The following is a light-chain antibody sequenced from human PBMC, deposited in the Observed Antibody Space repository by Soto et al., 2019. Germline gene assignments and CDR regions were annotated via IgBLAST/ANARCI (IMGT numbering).Light chain of an antibody. CDR2: DAS. CDR3: QQRSNWPLT. CDR1: QGVSSY. V-gene: IGKV3-11*01. J-gene: IGKJ4*01. Sequence: EIVLTQSPATLSLSPGERATLSCRASQGVSSYLAWYQQKPGQAPRLLIYDASNRATGIPARSSGSGSGTDFTLTISSLEPEDFAVYYCQQRSNWPLTFGGGTKVEIK.